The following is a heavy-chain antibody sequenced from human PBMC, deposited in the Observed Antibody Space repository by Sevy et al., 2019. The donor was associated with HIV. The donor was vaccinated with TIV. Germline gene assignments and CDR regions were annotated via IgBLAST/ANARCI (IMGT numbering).Heavy chain of an antibody. CDR3: AGGGYYGLGSYHS. J-gene: IGHJ4*02. Sequence: SETLSLTCTVSGGSVSSGRYYWSWIRPSPGKGLEWIGYIYYSGRVNQNPPLKRRITISLDTPKIQVSRRLGSVTAADTAVYYCAGGGYYGLGSYHSWGQGTLVTVSS. D-gene: IGHD3-10*01. CDR1: GGSVSSGRYY. CDR2: IYYSGRV. V-gene: IGHV4-61*01.